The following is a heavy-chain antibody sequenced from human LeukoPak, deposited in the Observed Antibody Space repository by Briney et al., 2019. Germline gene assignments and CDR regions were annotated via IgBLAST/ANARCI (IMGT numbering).Heavy chain of an antibody. CDR1: GYAICSSHY. V-gene: IGHV4-38-2*01. CDR3: ARVVSQAAPDWYMDV. Sequence: SSETLSLTCDVSGYAICSSHYWGWIRRPPGRGRQWIGQLNLHGSSAYNASLRGRVTISIEASKNRFSLRLTSVTGADAAIYYCARVVSQAAPDWYMDVWGGGTVVIVSS. J-gene: IGHJ2*01. D-gene: IGHD2-21*01. CDR2: LNLHGSS.